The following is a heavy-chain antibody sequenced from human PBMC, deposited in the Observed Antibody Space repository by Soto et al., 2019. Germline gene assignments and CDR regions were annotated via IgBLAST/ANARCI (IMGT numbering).Heavy chain of an antibody. Sequence: QVQLVQSGAEVKKPGSSVKVSCKASGGTFGSYAFSWVRQAPGQGLEWMGGIIPVAGAAHYAQKFQGRVTITADESTSPAYKELSSLSSQDTAVYYCATALGCRSTSCTLDYWGQGTRVIVSS. D-gene: IGHD2-2*01. CDR2: IIPVAGAA. V-gene: IGHV1-69*01. CDR3: ATALGCRSTSCTLDY. J-gene: IGHJ4*02. CDR1: GGTFGSYA.